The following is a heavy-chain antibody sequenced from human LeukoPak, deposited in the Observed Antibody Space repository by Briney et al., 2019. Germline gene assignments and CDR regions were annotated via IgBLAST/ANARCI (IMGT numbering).Heavy chain of an antibody. D-gene: IGHD4-17*01. V-gene: IGHV5-51*01. CDR3: ARHSSWSSVTTPFDY. Sequence: GESLKISCGGSGYSFSIYWIGWVRQMPGKGLEWMGIIYPGDSDTRYSPSFQGQVTISADKSISTAYLQWSSLEASDTAIYYCARHSSWSSVTTPFDYWGQGTLVTVSS. CDR2: IYPGDSDT. CDR1: GYSFSIYW. J-gene: IGHJ4*02.